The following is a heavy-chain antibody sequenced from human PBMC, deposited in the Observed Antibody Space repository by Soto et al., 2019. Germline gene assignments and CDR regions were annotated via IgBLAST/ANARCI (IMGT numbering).Heavy chain of an antibody. CDR2: IIPIFGTA. J-gene: IGHJ5*02. CDR1: GGTFSSYA. CDR3: ARDSSGTYCSGGSCYNWFDP. V-gene: IGHV1-69*13. Sequence: ASVKVSCKASGGTFSSYAISWVRQAPGQGLEWMGGIIPIFGTANYAQKFQGRVTITADESTSTAYMELSSLRSEDTAVYYCARDSSGTYCSGGSCYNWFDPWGQGTLVTVSS. D-gene: IGHD2-15*01.